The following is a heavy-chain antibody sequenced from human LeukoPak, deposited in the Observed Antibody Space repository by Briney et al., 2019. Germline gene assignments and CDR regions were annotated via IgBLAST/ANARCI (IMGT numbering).Heavy chain of an antibody. CDR2: IKTDGSEK. J-gene: IGHJ1*01. D-gene: IGHD3-22*01. CDR3: ATYSSLNRREFQY. V-gene: IGHV3-7*01. CDR1: GFTFSSYW. Sequence: GGSLRLSCAASGFTFSSYWMSWVRQAPGKGLEWVANIKTDGSEKYYVDSVKGRFTISRDNAKNSLYLQMNSLRAEDAAVYYCATYSSLNRREFQYWGQGTLLTVSS.